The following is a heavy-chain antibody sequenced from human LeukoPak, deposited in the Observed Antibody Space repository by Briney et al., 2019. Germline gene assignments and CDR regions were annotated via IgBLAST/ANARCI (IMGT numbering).Heavy chain of an antibody. Sequence: GGSLRLSCAASGFTFSSYAMNWVRQAPGKGLEWVAITSDDGNNEDYADSVKGRFTISRDNSKNTLFLQMNSLRPEDTAVYYCARDSSGNHFDFWGQGTLVTVSS. J-gene: IGHJ4*02. CDR2: TSDDGNNE. D-gene: IGHD1-1*01. V-gene: IGHV3-30-3*01. CDR1: GFTFSSYA. CDR3: ARDSSGNHFDF.